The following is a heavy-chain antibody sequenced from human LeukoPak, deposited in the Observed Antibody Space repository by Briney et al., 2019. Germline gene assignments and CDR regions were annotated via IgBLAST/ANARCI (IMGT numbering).Heavy chain of an antibody. CDR2: LYTSDYT. J-gene: IGHJ3*02. CDR1: GINVTSNY. CDR3: ARDTKYYYDSSGYGDDAFDI. D-gene: IGHD3-22*01. Sequence: GGSLRLSCAASGINVTSNYMTWVRQAPGKGLEWVSVLYTSDYTYYADSVKGRFTISRDNSKNTLYLQMNSLRAEDTAVYYCARDTKYYYDSSGYGDDAFDIWGQGTMVTVPS. V-gene: IGHV3-66*03.